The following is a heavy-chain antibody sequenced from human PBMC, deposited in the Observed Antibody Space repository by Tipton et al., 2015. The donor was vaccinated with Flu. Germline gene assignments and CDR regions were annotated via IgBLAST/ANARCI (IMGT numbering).Heavy chain of an antibody. Sequence: TLSLTCTVSGASITSGSNFWTWIRQPAGKGLEYIGRFYSSGGTKYNPSLKSRVYISVDTSKNQFSLRLSSVTAADTAVYYCARGLSSGWYSVAYFDYWGRGSPVSVSS. CDR3: ARGLSSGWYSVAYFDY. D-gene: IGHD6-19*01. CDR2: FYSSGGT. CDR1: GASITSGSNF. J-gene: IGHJ4*02. V-gene: IGHV4-61*02.